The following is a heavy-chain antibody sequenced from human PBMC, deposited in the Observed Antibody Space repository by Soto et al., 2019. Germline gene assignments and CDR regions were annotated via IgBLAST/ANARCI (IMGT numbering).Heavy chain of an antibody. J-gene: IGHJ3*01. Sequence: PGGSLRLSCASSGFTFSSYAMHWVRQAPGKGLEWVAVISYDGSNKYYADSVKGRFTISRDNSKNTLYLQMSSLRAEDTAVYYCARDPVTGDALDVWGQGTMVTVSS. CDR1: GFTFSSYA. D-gene: IGHD2-21*02. CDR3: ARDPVTGDALDV. CDR2: ISYDGSNK. V-gene: IGHV3-30-3*01.